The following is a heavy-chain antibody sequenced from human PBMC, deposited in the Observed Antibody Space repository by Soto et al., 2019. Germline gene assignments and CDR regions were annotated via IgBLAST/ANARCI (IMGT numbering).Heavy chain of an antibody. CDR2: MYYSGST. CDR3: AGTYYYDSGGYPF. Sequence: SETVSLTCTVSGTSISSSAYYWGWIRQPPGKGLEWIGSMYYSGSTYYNPSLKSRVTISVDTSKNQFSLKLSSVTAADAAVYYSAGTYYYDSGGYPFWGQGTLVTVSS. V-gene: IGHV4-39*01. D-gene: IGHD3-22*01. CDR1: GTSISSSAYY. J-gene: IGHJ4*02.